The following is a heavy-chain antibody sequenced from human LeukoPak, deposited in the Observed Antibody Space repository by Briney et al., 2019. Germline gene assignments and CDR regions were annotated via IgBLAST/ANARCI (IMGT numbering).Heavy chain of an antibody. J-gene: IGHJ4*02. D-gene: IGHD5-24*01. V-gene: IGHV3-30-3*01. CDR2: ISYDGSNK. CDR1: GFTFSSYA. Sequence: GRSLRLSCAASGFTFSSYAMHWVRQAPGKGLEWVAVISYDGSNKYYADSVKGRFTISRDNSKNTLYLQMNSLRAEDMAVYYCARGVRDVLQTLTAGYYFDYWGQGTLVTVSS. CDR3: ARGVRDVLQTLTAGYYFDY.